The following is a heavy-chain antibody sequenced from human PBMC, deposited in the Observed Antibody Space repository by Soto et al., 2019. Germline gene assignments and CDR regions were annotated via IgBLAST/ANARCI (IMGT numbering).Heavy chain of an antibody. CDR2: INDSGNI. D-gene: IGHD3-10*01. Sequence: QVQLQQWGAGLLKPSETLSLTCAVYGGSFSGYQWSWIRQTPGKGLEWIGEINDSGNINYNPSLKSRVTILLDTPKKQISLQLSSVTAADSAVYYCARGVILWFGELSRRGGYHYYMDVWGKGTTVTVSS. V-gene: IGHV4-34*01. J-gene: IGHJ6*03. CDR1: GGSFSGYQ. CDR3: ARGVILWFGELSRRGGYHYYMDV.